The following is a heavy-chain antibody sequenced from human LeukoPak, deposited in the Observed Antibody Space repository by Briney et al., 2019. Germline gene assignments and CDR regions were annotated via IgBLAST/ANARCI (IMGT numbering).Heavy chain of an antibody. CDR1: GFTFSSYA. V-gene: IGHV3-64*01. Sequence: GGSLRLSCAASGFTFSSYAMHWVRQAPGKGLENVSAISSNGGSTYYANSVKGRFTILRDNSKNTLYLQMGSLRAEDMAVYYCARSVSGWYYFDYWGQGTPVTVSS. CDR2: ISSNGGST. CDR3: ARSVSGWYYFDY. J-gene: IGHJ4*02. D-gene: IGHD6-19*01.